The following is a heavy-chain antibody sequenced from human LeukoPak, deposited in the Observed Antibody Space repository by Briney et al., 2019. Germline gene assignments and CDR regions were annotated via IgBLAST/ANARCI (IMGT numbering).Heavy chain of an antibody. Sequence: VAAVKVSYKSSGYTFTSSGISWVRQAPGQGLEWMGWISAYKGNTNCAQKLRGRVTMTTDTSTSTAYMELRSLRSDDTAVYYCARGPGGRRGYYPLEDSYYYYYMDVWGKGTTVTVSS. D-gene: IGHD3-22*01. CDR3: ARGPGGRRGYYPLEDSYYYYYMDV. V-gene: IGHV1-18*01. J-gene: IGHJ6*03. CDR2: ISAYKGNT. CDR1: GYTFTSSG.